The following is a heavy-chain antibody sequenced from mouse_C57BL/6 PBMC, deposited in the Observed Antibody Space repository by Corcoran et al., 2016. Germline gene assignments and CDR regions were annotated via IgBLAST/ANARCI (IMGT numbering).Heavy chain of an antibody. CDR1: GYTFTSYG. Sequence: QVQLQQSGAELARPGASVKLSCKASGYTFTSYGISWVKQRTGQGLEWIGEIYPRSGNTYYNEKFKGKATLTADKSSSTAYMELRSLTSEDSAVYFCARSGDYVFAYWGQGTLVTVSA. V-gene: IGHV1-81*01. J-gene: IGHJ3*01. D-gene: IGHD2-4*01. CDR3: ARSGDYVFAY. CDR2: IYPRSGNT.